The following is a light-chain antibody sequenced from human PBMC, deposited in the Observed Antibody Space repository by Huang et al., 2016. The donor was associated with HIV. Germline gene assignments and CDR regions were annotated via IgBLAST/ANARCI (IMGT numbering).Light chain of an antibody. CDR1: QSISSW. CDR2: KAS. CDR3: QHFNAYPYT. Sequence: DIQMTQSPSTLSASVGDRVTITCRASQSISSWLAWYHQKPGKAPKLLIYKASTLESGVPSRFSGGGSETEFTLTITSLQPDDFATYYCQHFNAYPYTFGQGTKLEIK. J-gene: IGKJ2*01. V-gene: IGKV1-5*03.